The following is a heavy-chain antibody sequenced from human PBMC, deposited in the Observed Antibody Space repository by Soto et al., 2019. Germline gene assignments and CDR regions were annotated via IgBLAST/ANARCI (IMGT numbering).Heavy chain of an antibody. CDR3: ARHRGRQVFDY. J-gene: IGHJ4*02. CDR1: GGSISSSSYY. V-gene: IGHV4-39*01. Sequence: QLQLQESGPGLVKPSETLSLTCTVSGGSISSSSYYWGWIRQPPGKGLEWIGTFYYSGSTYYNPSLKSRVTISVDTSKNQFSLKLSSVTAADTAVYYCARHRGRQVFDYWGQGTLVTVSS. CDR2: FYYSGST.